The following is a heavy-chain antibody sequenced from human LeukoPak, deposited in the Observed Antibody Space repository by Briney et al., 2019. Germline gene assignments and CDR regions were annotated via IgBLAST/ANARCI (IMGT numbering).Heavy chain of an antibody. D-gene: IGHD3-3*01. CDR1: GFTFSSYS. CDR2: ISSDTRTI. CDR3: ATTGPTDYDFWSRTFDI. V-gene: IGHV3-48*01. J-gene: IGHJ3*02. Sequence: GGSLRLSCAASGFTFSSYSMNWVRQAPGKGLEWISYISSDTRTIYYTDSVKGRFTVSRDDAKNSLYLQMNSLRAEDTAVYYCATTGPTDYDFWSRTFDIWGQGSMVTVSS.